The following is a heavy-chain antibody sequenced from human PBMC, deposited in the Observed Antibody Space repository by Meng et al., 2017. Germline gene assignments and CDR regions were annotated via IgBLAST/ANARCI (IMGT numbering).Heavy chain of an antibody. CDR3: ARDQELVPQTFDY. CDR1: GYTFTAYY. D-gene: IGHD6-13*01. V-gene: IGHV1-2*06. CDR2: INPDTGDT. Sequence: ASVKVSCKPSGYTFTAYYIHWVRQAPGQGLEWMGHINPDTGDTLYAQKFQGRVSMTGDTSISTAYVELSGLRSDDTAVYYCARDQELVPQTFDYWGQGTLVTVSS. J-gene: IGHJ4*02.